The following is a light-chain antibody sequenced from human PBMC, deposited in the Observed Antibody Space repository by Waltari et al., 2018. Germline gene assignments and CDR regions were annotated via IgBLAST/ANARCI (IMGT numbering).Light chain of an antibody. CDR2: DDN. CDR1: SANIANNY. J-gene: IGLJ2*01. V-gene: IGLV6-57*02. Sequence: NFMLTQPHSVSESAGKTVIISCTGSSANIANNYVQWYQHRPGSAPVTLIYDDNQRASGVPDRFSGAIDSSSNSASLTISGLRTEDEAYYFCQSYYAYDVIFGGGTKLTVL. CDR3: QSYYAYDVI.